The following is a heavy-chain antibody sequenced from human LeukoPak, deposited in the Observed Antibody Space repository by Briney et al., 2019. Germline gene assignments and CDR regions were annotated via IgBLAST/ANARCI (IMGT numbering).Heavy chain of an antibody. D-gene: IGHD1-1*01. Sequence: GGSLRLSCAGSGLIFSNYAMSWVRQAPGQGLEWVSTISNSGDATFYADAVKGRFTIPRDNSKNTLYLQMYSLRAEDTAIYYCAKAPPYTKYFDYWGQGTLLTVSS. CDR1: GLIFSNYA. V-gene: IGHV3-23*01. CDR2: ISNSGDAT. CDR3: AKAPPYTKYFDY. J-gene: IGHJ4*02.